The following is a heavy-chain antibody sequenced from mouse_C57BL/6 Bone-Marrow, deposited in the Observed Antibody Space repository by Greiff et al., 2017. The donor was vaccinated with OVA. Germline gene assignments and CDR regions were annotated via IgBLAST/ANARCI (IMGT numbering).Heavy chain of an antibody. CDR3: ASYYYGSSLFAY. CDR1: GYTFTSYW. V-gene: IGHV1-72*01. D-gene: IGHD1-1*01. Sequence: QVHVKQPGAELVKPGASVKLSCKASGYTFTSYWMHWVKQRPGRGLEWIGRIDPNSGGTKYNEKFKSKATLTVDKPSRTAYMQLSSLTSEDSAVYYCASYYYGSSLFAYWGQGTLVTVSA. J-gene: IGHJ3*01. CDR2: IDPNSGGT.